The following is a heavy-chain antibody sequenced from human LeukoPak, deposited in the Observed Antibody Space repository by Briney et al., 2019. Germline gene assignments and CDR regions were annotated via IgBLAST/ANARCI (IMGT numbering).Heavy chain of an antibody. CDR3: AVGPRYLEYYYDSSGYYRY. V-gene: IGHV4-34*01. J-gene: IGHJ4*02. CDR1: GGSFSRYY. CDR2: INHSGST. Sequence: SETLSLTCAVYGGSFSRYYWRWIRQPPGKGLEWIGEINHSGSTNYNPSLKSRVTISVDTSKNQFCLKLSSVTAADTAVYCCAVGPRYLEYYYDSSGYYRYWGQGTLVTVSS. D-gene: IGHD3-22*01.